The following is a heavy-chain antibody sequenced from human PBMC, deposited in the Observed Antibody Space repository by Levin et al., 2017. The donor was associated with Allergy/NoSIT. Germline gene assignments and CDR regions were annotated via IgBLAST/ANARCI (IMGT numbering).Heavy chain of an antibody. D-gene: IGHD4-17*01. J-gene: IGHJ5*02. CDR1: GFTFDDYA. CDR2: ISWNSGSI. V-gene: IGHV3-9*01. CDR3: AKDRTTVTTGAGWFDP. Sequence: GGSLRLSCAASGFTFDDYAMHWVRQAPGKGLEWVSGISWNSGSIGYADSVKGRFTISRDNAKNSLYLQMNSLRAEDTALYYCAKDRTTVTTGAGWFDPWGQGTLVTVSS.